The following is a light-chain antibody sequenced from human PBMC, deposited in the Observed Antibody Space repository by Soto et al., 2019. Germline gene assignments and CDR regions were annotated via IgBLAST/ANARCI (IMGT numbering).Light chain of an antibody. CDR2: RNS. J-gene: IGLJ2*01. Sequence: QLVLTQPPSASGTPGPRVTISCSGSSSNIGSNYVYWYQQLPGTVPQLLIYRNSERPSGVPDRFSGSKSGTSASLAISGLRSEDEADYYCAAWDDSLSGVVFGGGTKLTVL. CDR3: AAWDDSLSGVV. V-gene: IGLV1-47*01. CDR1: SSNIGSNY.